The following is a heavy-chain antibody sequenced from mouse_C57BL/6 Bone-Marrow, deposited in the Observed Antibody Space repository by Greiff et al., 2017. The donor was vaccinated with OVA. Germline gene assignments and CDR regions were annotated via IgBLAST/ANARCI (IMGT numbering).Heavy chain of an antibody. V-gene: IGHV1-59*01. CDR3: AREGDDYDGRDCDY. Sequence: QVQLKQPGAELVRPGTSVKLSCKASGYTFTSYWMHWVKQRPGQGLEWIGVIDPSDSYTNYNQKFKGKATLTVDTSSSTAYMQLSSLTSEDSAVYYCAREGDDYDGRDCDYWGQGTTLTVSS. J-gene: IGHJ2*01. CDR1: GYTFTSYW. D-gene: IGHD2-4*01. CDR2: IDPSDSYT.